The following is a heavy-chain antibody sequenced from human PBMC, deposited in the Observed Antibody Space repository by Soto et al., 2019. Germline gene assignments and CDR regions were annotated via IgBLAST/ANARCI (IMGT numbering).Heavy chain of an antibody. J-gene: IGHJ4*02. CDR3: AKELDPYSSGWFDVY. CDR1: GFAFDNYA. CDR2: ISGSGSDT. D-gene: IGHD6-19*01. Sequence: LRLSCAVFGFAFDNYAMTWVRQAPGKGLEWVSSISGSGSDTYYADSVKGRFTISRDNSKNTLYLHMNSLRADDTAVYFCAKELDPYSSGWFDVYWGQGTLVTVSS. V-gene: IGHV3-23*01.